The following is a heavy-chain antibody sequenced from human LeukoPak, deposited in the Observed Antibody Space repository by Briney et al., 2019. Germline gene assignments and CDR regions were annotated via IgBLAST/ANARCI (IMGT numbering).Heavy chain of an antibody. CDR2: IKRKSDGGTS. V-gene: IGHV3-15*01. Sequence: GGSLRLSCAASGFTFINAWMSWVRQAPGKGLEWVGRIKRKSDGGTSDYAAPVKGRFTISRDDSKNTLYLQMNSLKTEDTAVYYCTREPTLYGSGSYFYYYYMDVWGKGTTVTISS. CDR3: TREPTLYGSGSYFYYYYMDV. CDR1: GFTFINAW. J-gene: IGHJ6*03. D-gene: IGHD3-10*01.